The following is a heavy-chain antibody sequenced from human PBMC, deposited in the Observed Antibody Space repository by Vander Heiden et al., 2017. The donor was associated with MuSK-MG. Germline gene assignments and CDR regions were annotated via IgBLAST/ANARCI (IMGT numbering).Heavy chain of an antibody. J-gene: IGHJ6*03. D-gene: IGHD4-17*01. V-gene: IGHV3-23*01. Sequence: EVQLLESGGGLVQPGGSLRLSCAASGFTFSSYAMSWVRQAPGKGLAWVSAISGSGGRTYYAEAGKGRFTISRDNYKNTLYLQMNSRRAEDTAVYYCASNPSQSQRNGLRYYCYYMDVWGKGTTVTVSS. CDR1: GFTFSSYA. CDR3: ASNPSQSQRNGLRYYCYYMDV. CDR2: ISGSGGRT.